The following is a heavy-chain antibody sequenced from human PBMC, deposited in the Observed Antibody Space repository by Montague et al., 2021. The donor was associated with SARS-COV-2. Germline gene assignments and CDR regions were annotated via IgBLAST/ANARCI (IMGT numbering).Heavy chain of an antibody. CDR3: AREYSAPRWFGEYNRYGMDV. CDR2: IWYDGSNQ. CDR1: GFTFSSYW. V-gene: IGHV3-33*08. Sequence: SLRLSCAASGFTFSSYWMSWVRQAPGKGLEWVAVIWYDGSNQYYGDSVKGRFTISRDNSKNTLYLQMNSLRAEDTAVYYCAREYSAPRWFGEYNRYGMDVWGQGTTVTVSS. D-gene: IGHD3-10*01. J-gene: IGHJ6*02.